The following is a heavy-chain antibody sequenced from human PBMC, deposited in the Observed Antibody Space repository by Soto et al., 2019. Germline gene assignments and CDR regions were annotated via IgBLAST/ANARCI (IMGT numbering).Heavy chain of an antibody. CDR2: IYYSGST. V-gene: IGHV4-31*03. CDR3: ARDSPGYYYYGMDV. CDR1: GGSISSGGYY. J-gene: IGHJ6*02. Sequence: QVQLQESGPGLVKPSQTLSLTCTVSGGSISSGGYYWSWIRQHPGKGLEWIGYIYYSGSTYYNPSRKSRVTISVDTSKNQFSLKLSSVTAADTAVYYCARDSPGYYYYGMDVWGQGTTVTVSS.